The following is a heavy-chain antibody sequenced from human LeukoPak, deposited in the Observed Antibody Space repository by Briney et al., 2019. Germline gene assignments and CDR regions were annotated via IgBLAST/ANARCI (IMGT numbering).Heavy chain of an antibody. J-gene: IGHJ6*03. CDR1: GGSISSYY. CDR3: ARGQSGSYYRPQGFYYYYMDV. V-gene: IGHV4-59*01. Sequence: PSETLSLTCTVSGGSISSYYWSWIRQPPGKGLEWIGYIYYSGSTNYNPSPKSRVTISVDTSKNQFSLKLSSVTAADTAVYYCARGQSGSYYRPQGFYYYYMDVWGKGTTVTVSS. D-gene: IGHD1-26*01. CDR2: IYYSGST.